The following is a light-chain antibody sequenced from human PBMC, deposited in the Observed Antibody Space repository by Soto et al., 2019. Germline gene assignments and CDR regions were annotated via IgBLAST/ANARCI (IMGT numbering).Light chain of an antibody. CDR2: GAS. CDR3: QQYNNWPPFT. Sequence: EIVLTQSPGTLSLSPWERATLSCRASQSVGSALSWYQQKPGQAPRLLIYGASTRATGIPARFSGSGSGTEFTLTISSLQSEDFAVYYCQQYNNWPPFTFGPGTKVDIK. V-gene: IGKV3-15*01. CDR1: QSVGSA. J-gene: IGKJ3*01.